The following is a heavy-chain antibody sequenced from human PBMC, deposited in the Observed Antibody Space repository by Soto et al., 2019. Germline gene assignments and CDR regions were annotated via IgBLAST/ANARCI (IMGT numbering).Heavy chain of an antibody. V-gene: IGHV3-74*03. CDR1: GFDFSNYW. CDR2: INGDGSDI. D-gene: IGHD3-22*01. Sequence: GGSLRLSCGASGFDFSNYWMHWVRQAPGKGLVWVSRINGDGSDIKYADSVKGRFTISRDNAKNTVYLQMNSLRAEDTAVYFCARGDYYDTSGPFSDAFDIWGQGTMVTVSS. J-gene: IGHJ3*02. CDR3: ARGDYYDTSGPFSDAFDI.